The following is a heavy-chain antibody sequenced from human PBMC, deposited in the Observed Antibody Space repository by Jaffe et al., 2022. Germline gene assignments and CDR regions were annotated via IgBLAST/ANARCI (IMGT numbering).Heavy chain of an antibody. V-gene: IGHV5-51*01. CDR1: GYSFTSYW. CDR3: ARHRFRIAAAGTWNAFDI. CDR2: IYPGDSDT. Sequence: EVQLVQSGAEVKKPGESLKISCKGSGYSFTSYWIGWVRQMPGKGLEWMGIIYPGDSDTRYSPSFQGQVTISADKSISTAYLQWSSLKASDTAMYYCARHRFRIAAAGTWNAFDIWGQGTMVTVSS. D-gene: IGHD6-13*01. J-gene: IGHJ3*02.